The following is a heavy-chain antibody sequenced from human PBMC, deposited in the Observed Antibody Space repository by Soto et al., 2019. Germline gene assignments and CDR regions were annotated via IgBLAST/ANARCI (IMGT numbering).Heavy chain of an antibody. J-gene: IGHJ6*02. V-gene: IGHV3-53*01. CDR2: IYSGGST. CDR3: ARELHGGSYGMDV. Sequence: GGSLRLSCAASGFTVSSNYMSWVRQAPGKGLEWVSVIYSGGSTYYPGSVKGRFTISGEKAKNSLYLQMNSLSAGDTAVYYCARELHGGSYGMDVWGQGTTVTVS. CDR1: GFTVSSNY.